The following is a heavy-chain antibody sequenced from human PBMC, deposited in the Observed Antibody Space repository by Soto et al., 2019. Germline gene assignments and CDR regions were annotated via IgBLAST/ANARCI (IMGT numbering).Heavy chain of an antibody. Sequence: SETLSLTCTVSGGSISSSSYYWGWIRQPPGKGLEWIGSIYYSGSTYYNPSLKSRVTISVDTSKNQFSLKLSSVTAADTAVYYCARYAVAGTHDYWGQGTLVTVSS. CDR2: IYYSGST. CDR1: GGSISSSSYY. V-gene: IGHV4-39*01. J-gene: IGHJ4*02. D-gene: IGHD6-19*01. CDR3: ARYAVAGTHDY.